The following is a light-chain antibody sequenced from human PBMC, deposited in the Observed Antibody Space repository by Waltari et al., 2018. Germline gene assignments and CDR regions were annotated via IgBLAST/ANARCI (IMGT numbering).Light chain of an antibody. V-gene: IGLV2-8*01. CDR1: SSHVGGYHF. Sequence: QSALTQPPSASGSPGQSVTISCPATSSHVGGYHFVSWYQPHPGKAPKLIIYEVSERPSGVSNRFSGSKSGNTASLTISGLQPEDEADYYCYSYARTITFVFGGGTKLTVL. CDR3: YSYARTITFV. CDR2: EVS. J-gene: IGLJ3*02.